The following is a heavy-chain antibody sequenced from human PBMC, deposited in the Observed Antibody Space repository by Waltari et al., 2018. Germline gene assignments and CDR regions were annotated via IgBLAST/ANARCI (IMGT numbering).Heavy chain of an antibody. CDR1: GFIFSNDG. Sequence: EVQLLESGGGLVQPGGCLRLSGVASGFIFSNDGMTWVRQAPGKGLEWVSSVSVSGRRTYYADSVKGRFTISRDNSKNTLYLQVDSLRAQDTAVYYCGRDPNGDYVGAFDFWGQGTMVTVSS. V-gene: IGHV3-23*01. CDR3: GRDPNGDYVGAFDF. CDR2: VSVSGRRT. D-gene: IGHD4-17*01. J-gene: IGHJ3*01.